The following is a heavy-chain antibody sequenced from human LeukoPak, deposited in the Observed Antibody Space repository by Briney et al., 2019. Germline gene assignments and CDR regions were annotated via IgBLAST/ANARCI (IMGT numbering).Heavy chain of an antibody. J-gene: IGHJ4*02. Sequence: PGGSLRLSCAASGFTFSSYAMSWVRQAPGKGLEWVSAISGSGGSTYYADSVKGRFTISRDDAKNTLYLQMNSLRAEDTAVYYCTRGLVRGVDYWGQGTLVTVSS. D-gene: IGHD3-10*01. CDR2: ISGSGGST. CDR3: TRGLVRGVDY. CDR1: GFTFSSYA. V-gene: IGHV3-23*01.